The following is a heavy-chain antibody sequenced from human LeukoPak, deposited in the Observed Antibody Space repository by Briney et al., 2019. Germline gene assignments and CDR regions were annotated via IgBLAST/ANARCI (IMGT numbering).Heavy chain of an antibody. CDR2: IYSGGTT. CDR3: ATSSPTDAFDI. J-gene: IGHJ3*02. Sequence: GGSLRLXCAASGFTVSSNYMSWVRQAPGKGLEWVSIIYSGGTTFYADSVKGRFTISRDNSKNTLYLQMNRLRAEDTAVYYCATSSPTDAFDIWGQGTMVTVSS. V-gene: IGHV3-53*01. CDR1: GFTVSSNY.